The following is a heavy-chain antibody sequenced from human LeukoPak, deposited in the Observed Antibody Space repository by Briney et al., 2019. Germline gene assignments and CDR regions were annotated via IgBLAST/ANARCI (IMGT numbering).Heavy chain of an antibody. CDR2: ISSGGTTT. CDR1: GFTFSDYY. CDR3: ARQVRTVTQLHIFNMDV. Sequence: GGSLRLSCAASGFTFSDYYMRWMRQAPGKGLEWVAYISSGGTTTYYVDSVRGRFTISRDSAKSSLYLQMTGLRAEDTAVYYCARQVRTVTQLHIFNMDVWGKGATVTVSS. D-gene: IGHD4-11*01. V-gene: IGHV3-11*01. J-gene: IGHJ6*03.